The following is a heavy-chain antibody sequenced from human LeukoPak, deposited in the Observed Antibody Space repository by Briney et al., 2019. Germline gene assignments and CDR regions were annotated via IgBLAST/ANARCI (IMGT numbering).Heavy chain of an antibody. CDR1: GFTFSSYA. J-gene: IGHJ4*02. D-gene: IGHD3-22*01. Sequence: GGSLRLSCAASGFTFSSYAMSWVRRAPGKGLEWVSAIGGSGGSTYYADSVKGRFTISRDNSKNTLYLQMNSLRAEDTAVYYCAKCYYDSSGYYPFDYWGQGTLVTVSS. V-gene: IGHV3-23*01. CDR2: IGGSGGST. CDR3: AKCYYDSSGYYPFDY.